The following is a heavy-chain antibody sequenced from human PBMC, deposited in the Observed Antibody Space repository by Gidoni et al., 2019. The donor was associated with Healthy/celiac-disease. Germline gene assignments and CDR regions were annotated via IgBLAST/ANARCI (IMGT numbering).Heavy chain of an antibody. D-gene: IGHD3-10*01. J-gene: IGHJ4*02. CDR2: IDGDDEK. CDR3: ARSGYGSGSYYDY. Sequence: QVTLRESGPALVKPTQPLTLTCTFSGFSLSTSGMCVSWIRQPPGKALEWLARIDGDDEKYYSTALKTRLTIAKDTSKNQVVLTRTNMDPVDTATYYCARSGYGSGSYYDYGGQGTLFTVSS. CDR1: GFSLSTSGMC. V-gene: IGHV2-70*15.